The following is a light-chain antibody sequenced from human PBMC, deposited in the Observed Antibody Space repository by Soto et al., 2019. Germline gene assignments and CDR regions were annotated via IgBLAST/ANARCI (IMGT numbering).Light chain of an antibody. Sequence: DIQMTQSPSSLSASVGDRVTITCRASQGISNFLAWYKQKPGKVPKLLIYAASTLQSGVPSRFSGSGSGTAFTLTISSLQPEDVATDYCQKYNSLPTCTFCQGTKVEIK. CDR3: QKYNSLPTCT. CDR2: AAS. V-gene: IGKV1-27*01. J-gene: IGKJ1*01. CDR1: QGISNF.